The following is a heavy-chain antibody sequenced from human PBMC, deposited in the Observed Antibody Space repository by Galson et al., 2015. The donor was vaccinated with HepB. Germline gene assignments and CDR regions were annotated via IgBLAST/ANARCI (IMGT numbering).Heavy chain of an antibody. Sequence: SLRLSCAASGFTFSSYAVSWVRQAPGKGLEWVSAISGSGGSTYYADSVKGRFTISRDNSKNTLYLQMNSLRAEDTAVYYCAKEEEYYYDSSGRYPRGNYFDYWGQGTLVTVSS. D-gene: IGHD3-22*01. CDR3: AKEEEYYYDSSGRYPRGNYFDY. V-gene: IGHV3-23*01. CDR1: GFTFSSYA. J-gene: IGHJ4*02. CDR2: ISGSGGST.